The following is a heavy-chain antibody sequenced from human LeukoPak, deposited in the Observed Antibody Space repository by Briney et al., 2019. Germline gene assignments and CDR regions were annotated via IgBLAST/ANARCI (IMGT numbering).Heavy chain of an antibody. D-gene: IGHD5-18*01. CDR2: IYYSRST. V-gene: IGHV4-59*01. CDR3: ARGSFSADAPLVLDYFHH. Sequence: SETLSLTCTVSGGSISSYYWSWIRQPPGKGLEWIGYIYYSRSTNYNPSLKSRVTISVDTSKNQFSLKLSSVTAADTAVYYCARGSFSADAPLVLDYFHHRGQGTLVTVSS. J-gene: IGHJ1*01. CDR1: GGSISSYY.